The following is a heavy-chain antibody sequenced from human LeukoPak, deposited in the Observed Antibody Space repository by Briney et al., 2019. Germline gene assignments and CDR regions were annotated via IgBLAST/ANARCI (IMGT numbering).Heavy chain of an antibody. CDR1: GFTFSNSA. CDR3: AKGDWNDD. D-gene: IGHD1-1*01. CDR2: ISTNSDST. V-gene: IGHV3-23*01. Sequence: GGSLRLSCAASGFTFSNSAMTWVRQAPGKGLEWVSRISTNSDSTYYADSVKGRFTISRDNSKNTLYLQMNSLRAEDTAVYYCAKGDWNDDWGQGTLVTVSS. J-gene: IGHJ4*02.